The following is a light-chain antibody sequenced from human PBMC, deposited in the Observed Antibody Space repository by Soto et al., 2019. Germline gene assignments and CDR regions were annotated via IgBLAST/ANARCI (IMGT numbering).Light chain of an antibody. CDR3: QQYYSLPV. Sequence: DLPMTQSPSSLSASVGDRLTITCQASPEISNAPSWYQEKPGKAPKLLIYDTSNLQAGVPPRFSGSRSGTDFSFTINNLQPEDIATYYCQQYYSLPVFGPGTRVQI. J-gene: IGKJ3*01. CDR2: DTS. V-gene: IGKV1-33*01. CDR1: PEISNA.